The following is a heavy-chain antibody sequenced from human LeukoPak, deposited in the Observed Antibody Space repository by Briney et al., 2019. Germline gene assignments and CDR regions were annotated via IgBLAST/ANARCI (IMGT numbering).Heavy chain of an antibody. Sequence: PGGSLRLSCTTSGFTFGDYAMSWFRQAPGKGLEGVGFIRSKAYGGKTEYAASVKGRFTISRDDSTSIAYLQMNSLKTEDTAVYYCTREGTYGYYYFDDYWGQGTLVTVS. V-gene: IGHV3-49*03. CDR3: TREGTYGYYYFDDY. CDR1: GFTFGDYA. J-gene: IGHJ4*02. CDR2: IRSKAYGGKT. D-gene: IGHD3-22*01.